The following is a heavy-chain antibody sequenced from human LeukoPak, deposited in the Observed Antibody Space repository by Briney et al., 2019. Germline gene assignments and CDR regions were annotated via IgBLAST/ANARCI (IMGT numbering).Heavy chain of an antibody. J-gene: IGHJ4*02. CDR2: INPNSGGT. V-gene: IGHV1-2*04. Sequence: ASVMISCKASGYTFTGYYMHWMRQAPGQWLEWMGWINPNSGGTNYAQKFQGWVTMTRDTSISTAYMELSRLRSDDTAVYYCARDVGSWLGYDYWGQGTLVTASS. CDR1: GYTFTGYY. D-gene: IGHD6-19*01. CDR3: ARDVGSWLGYDY.